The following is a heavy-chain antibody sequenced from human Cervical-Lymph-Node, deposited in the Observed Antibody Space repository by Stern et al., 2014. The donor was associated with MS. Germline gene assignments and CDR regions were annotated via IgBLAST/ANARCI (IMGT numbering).Heavy chain of an antibody. V-gene: IGHV1-69*01. CDR3: ARHMAGTFYYGMDV. J-gene: IGHJ6*02. D-gene: IGHD6-19*01. CDR1: GGTFSSYA. CDR2: IIPIFGTA. Sequence: VQLVESGAEVKKPGSSGKVSCKASGGTFSSYAISWVRQAPGQGLEWMGGIIPIFGTAHYAQKFQGRVTITADESTSTAYMELSSLRSEDTAVYYCARHMAGTFYYGMDVWGQGTTVTVSS.